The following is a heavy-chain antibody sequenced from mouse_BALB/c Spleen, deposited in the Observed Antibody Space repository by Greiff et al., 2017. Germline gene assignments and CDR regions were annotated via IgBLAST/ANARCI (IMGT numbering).Heavy chain of an antibody. CDR2: INPYNGDT. V-gene: IGHV1-37*01. J-gene: IGHJ3*01. CDR1: GYSFTGYF. Sequence: EVKLMESGPELVKPGASVKISCKASGYSFTGYFMNWVKQSHGKSLEWIGRINPYNGDTFYNQKFKGKATLTVDKSSSTAHMELLSLTSEDSAVYYCGRADDYDEGAWFAYWGQGTLVTVSA. CDR3: GRADDYDEGAWFAY. D-gene: IGHD2-4*01.